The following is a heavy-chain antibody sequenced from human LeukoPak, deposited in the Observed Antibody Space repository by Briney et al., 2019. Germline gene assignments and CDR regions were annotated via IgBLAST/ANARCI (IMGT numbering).Heavy chain of an antibody. Sequence: SETLSLTCTVSGGSISSSSYYWGWIRQPPGKGLEWIGSIYYSGSTYYNPSLKSRVTISVDTSKNQFSLKLSSVTAADTAVYYCARVVATARVFDYWGQGTLVTVSS. V-gene: IGHV4-39*07. J-gene: IGHJ4*02. CDR3: ARVVATARVFDY. CDR1: GGSISSSSYY. CDR2: IYYSGST. D-gene: IGHD5-12*01.